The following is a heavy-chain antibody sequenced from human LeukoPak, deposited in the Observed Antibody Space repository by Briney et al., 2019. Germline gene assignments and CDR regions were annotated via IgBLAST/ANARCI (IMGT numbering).Heavy chain of an antibody. D-gene: IGHD6-13*01. CDR2: MHYTRDI. CDR3: ARTGVTAAEHAFDI. Sequence: SQTLSLTCTVSGDSAGSGPNYWSWIRQPPGKGLEWIGHMHYTRDINYNPIFKSRVTISGDSSKNQFSLKVSSVTAADTAVYYCARTGVTAAEHAFDIWGQGTMVTVSS. CDR1: GDSAGSGPNY. V-gene: IGHV4-61*01. J-gene: IGHJ3*02.